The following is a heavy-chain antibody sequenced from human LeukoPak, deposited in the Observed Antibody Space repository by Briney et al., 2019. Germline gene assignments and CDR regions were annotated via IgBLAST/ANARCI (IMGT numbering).Heavy chain of an antibody. V-gene: IGHV4-59*06. D-gene: IGHD4-17*01. CDR3: ARFSNDHGVKFDY. Sequence: SETLSLTCTVSGGSISSYYWSWIRQHPEKGLEWIGYIYYSGTAYYNPSLKSRVTMSVDTSKNQFSLKLDSVTAADTAVYYCARFSNDHGVKFDYWGQGTLVTVSS. CDR2: IYYSGTA. J-gene: IGHJ4*02. CDR1: GGSISSYY.